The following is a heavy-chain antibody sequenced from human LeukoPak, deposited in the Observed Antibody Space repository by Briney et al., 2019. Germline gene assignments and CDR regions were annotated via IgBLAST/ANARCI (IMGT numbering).Heavy chain of an antibody. V-gene: IGHV5-51*01. CDR1: GYNFPTYW. Sequence: KGGESLKISCKSSGYNFPTYWIAWVRQMPGKGLEWMGIIYPSDSDTRYSPSFEGQVTISAVKSISTVYLQWSGLRASDTAMYYCARYYGSGAAYWGQGTLVTVSS. D-gene: IGHD3-10*01. CDR2: IYPSDSDT. J-gene: IGHJ4*02. CDR3: ARYYGSGAAY.